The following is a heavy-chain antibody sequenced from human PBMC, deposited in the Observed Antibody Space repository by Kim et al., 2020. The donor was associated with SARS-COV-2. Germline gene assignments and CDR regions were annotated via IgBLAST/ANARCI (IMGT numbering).Heavy chain of an antibody. Sequence: SETLSLTCTVSGGSISSYYWSWIRQPPGKGLEWIGYIYYSGSTNYNPSLKSRVTISVDTSKNQFSLKLSSVTAADTAVYYCARDTTDLEMATGFDPWGQGTLVTVSS. D-gene: IGHD5-12*01. J-gene: IGHJ5*02. CDR1: GGSISSYY. V-gene: IGHV4-59*01. CDR3: ARDTTDLEMATGFDP. CDR2: IYYSGST.